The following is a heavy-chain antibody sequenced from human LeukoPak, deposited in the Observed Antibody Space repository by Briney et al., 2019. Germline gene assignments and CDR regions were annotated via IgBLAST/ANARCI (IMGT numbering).Heavy chain of an antibody. Sequence: GGSLRLSCAASGFTFSSYAMNWVRQAPGKGLEWVSYISSSSSTIYYADSVKGRFTISRDNAKNSLYLQMNSLRAEDTAVYYCARDLSGVTGYTYGRGIDYWGQGTLVTVSS. J-gene: IGHJ4*02. CDR1: GFTFSSYA. V-gene: IGHV3-48*01. D-gene: IGHD5-18*01. CDR3: ARDLSGVTGYTYGRGIDY. CDR2: ISSSSSTI.